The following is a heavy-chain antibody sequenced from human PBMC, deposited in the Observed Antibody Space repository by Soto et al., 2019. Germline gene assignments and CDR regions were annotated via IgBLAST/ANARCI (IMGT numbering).Heavy chain of an antibody. V-gene: IGHV3-9*01. CDR1: GFPFDDYA. J-gene: IGHJ4*02. D-gene: IGHD3-16*01. CDR3: AKDSRGTDGGFDY. Sequence: SLRLSCTASGFPFDDYAMHWVRQAPGKGLEWVSGISWNSGSIGYADSVKGRFTISRDNAKNSLYLQMNSLRAEDTAFYYCAKDSRGTDGGFDYWGQGNLVTVSS. CDR2: ISWNSGSI.